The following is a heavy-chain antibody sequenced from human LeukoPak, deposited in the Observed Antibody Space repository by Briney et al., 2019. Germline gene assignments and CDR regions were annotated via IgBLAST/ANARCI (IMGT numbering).Heavy chain of an antibody. V-gene: IGHV3-48*03. CDR1: GFTFSSYE. CDR2: ISSSGSTI. J-gene: IGHJ4*02. Sequence: GGSLRLSRAASGFTFSSYEMNWVRQAPGKGLEWVSYISSSGSTIYYADSVKGRFTISRDNSKNTLYLQMNSLRAEDTAVYYCAKRGGMYPAHYFDYWGQGTLVTVSS. CDR3: AKRGGMYPAHYFDY. D-gene: IGHD3-16*01.